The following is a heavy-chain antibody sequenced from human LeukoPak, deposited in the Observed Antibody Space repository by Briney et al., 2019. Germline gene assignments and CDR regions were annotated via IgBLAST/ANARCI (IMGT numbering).Heavy chain of an antibody. V-gene: IGHV3-64*01. Sequence: HPGGSLRLSCAASGFPFSNYAMHWVRLAPGKGLEYVSGVSTNGDKTYYANSVKGRFTVSRDNSKNTLYLQMGSLRDEDMAVYYCARGRNDLSFLCLCYYGMDVWGQGTTVTVSS. CDR1: GFPFSNYA. D-gene: IGHD1-1*01. CDR2: VSTNGDKT. CDR3: ARGRNDLSFLCLCYYGMDV. J-gene: IGHJ6*02.